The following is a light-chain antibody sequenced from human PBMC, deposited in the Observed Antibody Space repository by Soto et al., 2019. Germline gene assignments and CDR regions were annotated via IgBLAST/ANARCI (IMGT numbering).Light chain of an antibody. CDR2: WAS. J-gene: IGKJ1*01. Sequence: DIVMTQSPDSLALSLGEGATINCKSSQSLLHLAWYQQKPGQPPKLLIYWASTRESGVPDRFSGSGSGTDFTLTISSLQAEYVAVYYCQQYYTTPVTFGQGTKVEI. CDR3: QQYYTTPVT. V-gene: IGKV4-1*01. CDR1: QSLLH.